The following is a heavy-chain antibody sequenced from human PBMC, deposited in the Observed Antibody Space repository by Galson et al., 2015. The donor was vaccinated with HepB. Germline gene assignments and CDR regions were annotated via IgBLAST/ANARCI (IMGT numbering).Heavy chain of an antibody. V-gene: IGHV3-23*01. D-gene: IGHD3-22*01. Sequence: SLRLSCAASGFTFSSYAMSWVRQAPGKGLEWVSAISGSGGSTYYADSVKGRFTISRDNSKNTLYLQMNSLRAEDTAVYYCAKSSDMIVSHTADYWGQGTLVTVSS. CDR1: GFTFSSYA. CDR3: AKSSDMIVSHTADY. J-gene: IGHJ4*02. CDR2: ISGSGGST.